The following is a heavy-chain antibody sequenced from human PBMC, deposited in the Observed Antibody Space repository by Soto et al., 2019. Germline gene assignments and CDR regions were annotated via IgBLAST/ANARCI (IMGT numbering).Heavy chain of an antibody. Sequence: GASVKVSCKASGYTFTSSGMSWVRQAPGQGLEWMGWISAHTGSSEYAQRFQGRVTMTTDRSTSTAYMELRSLRSDDTAVYYCARDEGGYDILTGYYKAHHFDYWGQGVTVTVSS. V-gene: IGHV1-18*01. CDR2: ISAHTGSS. CDR1: GYTFTSSG. CDR3: ARDEGGYDILTGYYKAHHFDY. D-gene: IGHD3-9*01. J-gene: IGHJ4*02.